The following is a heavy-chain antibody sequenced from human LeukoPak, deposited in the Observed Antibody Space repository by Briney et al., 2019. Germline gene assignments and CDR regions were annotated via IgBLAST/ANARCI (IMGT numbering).Heavy chain of an antibody. J-gene: IGHJ4*02. V-gene: IGHV4-4*07. CDR2: ISASGNT. CDR1: GGFISNYY. D-gene: IGHD3-3*01. CDR3: ARDSRYYDFWSGYLDY. Sequence: SETLSLTCSVSGGFISNYYWRWIRQPAGKGLEWIGRISASGNTNYNPSLKSRVTISVDTSKNQFFLNLNSVTAADTAVYYCARDSRYYDFWSGYLDYWGQGTLVTVSS.